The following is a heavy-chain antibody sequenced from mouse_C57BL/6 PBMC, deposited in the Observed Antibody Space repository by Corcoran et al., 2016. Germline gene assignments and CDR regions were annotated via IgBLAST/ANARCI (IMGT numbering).Heavy chain of an antibody. CDR1: GYTFTSYG. J-gene: IGHJ4*01. CDR3: ARRLAYSMDY. CDR2: IYLGSGNT. D-gene: IGHD1-2*01. V-gene: IGHV1-81*01. Sequence: QVQLQQSGVELARPGASVKLSCKASGYTFTSYGISWVKQRTGQGLEWIGEIYLGSGNTYYNEKFKGKATLTADKSSSTAYMELRSLTSEDSAVYICARRLAYSMDYLGQGTSGTVSS.